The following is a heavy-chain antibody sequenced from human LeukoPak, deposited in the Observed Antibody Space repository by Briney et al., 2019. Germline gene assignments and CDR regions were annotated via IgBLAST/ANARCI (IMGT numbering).Heavy chain of an antibody. D-gene: IGHD3-10*01. J-gene: IGHJ4*02. CDR2: TSYDGSNK. CDR1: GLTFSSYT. V-gene: IGHV3-30-3*01. Sequence: GGSLRLSCAVSGLTFSSYTMVWVRQAPGKGLEWVAVTSYDGSNKYYADSVKGRYTISRDNSNNTLYLQMNSLRAEDTAVYYCARDWGVDSWGQGTLVTVSS. CDR3: ARDWGVDS.